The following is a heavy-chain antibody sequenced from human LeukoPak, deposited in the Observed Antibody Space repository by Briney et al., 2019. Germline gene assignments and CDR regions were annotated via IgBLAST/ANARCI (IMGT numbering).Heavy chain of an antibody. J-gene: IGHJ5*02. CDR2: IYYSGST. Sequence: SETPSLTCTVSGGSISSGGYYWSWIRQHPGKGLEWIGYIYYSGSTYYNPSLKSRVTISVDTSKNQFSLKLSSVTAADTAVYYCARVWLENLLNWFDPWGQGTLVTVSS. CDR1: GGSISSGGYY. V-gene: IGHV4-31*03. D-gene: IGHD6-19*01. CDR3: ARVWLENLLNWFDP.